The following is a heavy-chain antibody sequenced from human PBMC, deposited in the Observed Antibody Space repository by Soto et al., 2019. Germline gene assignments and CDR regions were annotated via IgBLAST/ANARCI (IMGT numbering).Heavy chain of an antibody. CDR3: ARGGGVGVAGSAAFDM. V-gene: IGHV1-2*02. Sequence: QLHLVQSGAVVKKPGASVTVSCSASGYPVTAYYMHWVRQAPGRGLEWMGGINPATGAAKYTQTFQGRVTMTRDTSTRTVFMELSGLTSGDTAVFYWARGGGVGVAGSAAFDMWGQGTLVTVSS. D-gene: IGHD3-3*01. CDR2: INPATGAA. J-gene: IGHJ3*02. CDR1: GYPVTAYY.